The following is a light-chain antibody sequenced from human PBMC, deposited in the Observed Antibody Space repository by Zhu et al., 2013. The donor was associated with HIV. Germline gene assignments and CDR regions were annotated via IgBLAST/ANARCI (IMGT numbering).Light chain of an antibody. Sequence: DVQLTQAPSFISASVGDRVIITCRASQAINTYVAWYQQRPGEAPKLLIYTASTLQTGVPSRFSGSGSGTDFTLTISGLQPEDFATYFCQDLNTFPFTFGPGTKVDV. CDR1: QAINTY. CDR3: QDLNTFPFT. V-gene: IGKV1-9*01. J-gene: IGKJ3*01. CDR2: TAS.